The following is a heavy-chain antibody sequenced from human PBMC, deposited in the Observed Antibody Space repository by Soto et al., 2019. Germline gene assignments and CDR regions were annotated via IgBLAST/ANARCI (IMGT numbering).Heavy chain of an antibody. Sequence: EVQLLESGGGLVQPGGSLRLSCAASGFTFSSYAMSWVRQAPGKGPEWVSAISGSGGSTYYADSVKGRFTISRDNSKNTLYLQMNSLRAEDTAVYYCAKDRRGYSYGTDYCGQGTLVTVSS. CDR3: AKDRRGYSYGTDY. J-gene: IGHJ4*02. CDR2: ISGSGGST. CDR1: GFTFSSYA. V-gene: IGHV3-23*01. D-gene: IGHD5-18*01.